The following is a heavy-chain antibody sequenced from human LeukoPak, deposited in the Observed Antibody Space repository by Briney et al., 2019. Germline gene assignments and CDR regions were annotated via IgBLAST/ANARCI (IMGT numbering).Heavy chain of an antibody. J-gene: IGHJ4*02. CDR2: MNPNSGNT. V-gene: IGHV1-8*03. Sequence: GASVKVSCKASGYTFTSYDINWVRQATGQGLEWMGWMNPNSGNTGYAQKFQGRVTITRNTSISTAYMELSSLRSEDTAVYYCARVTDYDFWSGYPIAAFDYWGQGTLVTVSS. CDR3: ARVTDYDFWSGYPIAAFDY. D-gene: IGHD3-3*01. CDR1: GYTFTSYD.